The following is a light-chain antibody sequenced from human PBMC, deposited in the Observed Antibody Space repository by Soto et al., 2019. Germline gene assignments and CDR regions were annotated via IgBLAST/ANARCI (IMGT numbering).Light chain of an antibody. Sequence: QSVLTQPASVSGSPGQSITISCTGTSSDVGAYNYVSWYQQYPGKAPKLMIYDVSNRPSGISSRFSGSKSANTASLTISGLQAEDEADYYCCSYAGDIAPYVFGTGTKVTVL. CDR3: CSYAGDIAPYV. CDR2: DVS. V-gene: IGLV2-14*01. J-gene: IGLJ1*01. CDR1: SSDVGAYNY.